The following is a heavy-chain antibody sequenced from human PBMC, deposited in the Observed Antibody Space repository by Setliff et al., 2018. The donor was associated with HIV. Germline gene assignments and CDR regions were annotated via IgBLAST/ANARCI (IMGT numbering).Heavy chain of an antibody. V-gene: IGHV4-39*01. J-gene: IGHJ4*02. CDR3: ARIGFAAAGKPSNFDY. CDR1: SGSISSSDYY. D-gene: IGHD6-13*01. Sequence: SETLSLTCTVSSGSISSSDYYGAWIRQPPGKGLEWIGTIYYSGSTYYNPSLESRVTMSVDTSKNQFSLKLNSVTAADTAMYYCARIGFAAAGKPSNFDYWGQGTLVTVSS. CDR2: IYYSGST.